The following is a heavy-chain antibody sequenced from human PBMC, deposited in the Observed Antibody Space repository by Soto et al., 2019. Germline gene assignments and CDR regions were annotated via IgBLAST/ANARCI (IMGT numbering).Heavy chain of an antibody. Sequence: PSETLSLTCTVSGGSISSYYWSWIRQPPGKGPEWIGYIYYSGSTNYNPSLKSRVTISVDTSKNQFSLKLSSVTAADTAVYYCARATQGMVRGVIVPWFDPWGQGTLVTVSS. CDR1: GGSISSYY. CDR3: ARATQGMVRGVIVPWFDP. V-gene: IGHV4-59*01. J-gene: IGHJ5*02. CDR2: IYYSGST. D-gene: IGHD3-10*01.